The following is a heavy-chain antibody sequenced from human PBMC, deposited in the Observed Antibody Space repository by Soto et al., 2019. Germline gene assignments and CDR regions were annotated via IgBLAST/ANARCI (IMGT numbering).Heavy chain of an antibody. D-gene: IGHD6-13*01. CDR2: IYYSGST. J-gene: IGHJ4*02. Sequence: SSETLSLTCTVSGGSISSGGYYWSWIRQHPGKGLEWIGYIYYSGSTYYNPSLKSRVTISVDTSKNQFSLKLTSVTAADTAVYYCSRDLPGIADPSWGQGTLVTVSS. V-gene: IGHV4-31*03. CDR3: SRDLPGIADPS. CDR1: GGSISSGGYY.